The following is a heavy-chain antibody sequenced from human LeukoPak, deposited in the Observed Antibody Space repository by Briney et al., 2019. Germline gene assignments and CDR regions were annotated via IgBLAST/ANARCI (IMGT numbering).Heavy chain of an antibody. D-gene: IGHD6-19*01. J-gene: IGHJ3*02. CDR3: ATAVSGTLSAAFDI. CDR1: GGSISSYY. CDR2: IYYSGNT. V-gene: IGHV4-59*08. Sequence: PLETLSLTCNVSGGSISSYYWSWIRQPPGKGLEWIGYIYYSGNTNYKPSLKSRVTISVDTSKNQFSLKLSSVTAADTAVYYCATAVSGTLSAAFDIWGQGTMVTVSS.